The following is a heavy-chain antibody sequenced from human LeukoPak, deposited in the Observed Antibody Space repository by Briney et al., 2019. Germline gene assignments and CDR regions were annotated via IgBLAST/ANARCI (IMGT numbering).Heavy chain of an antibody. CDR1: GFTCSSLA. V-gene: IGHV3-23*01. D-gene: IGHD3-22*01. J-gene: IGHJ6*02. CDR2: LSGSGGST. CDR3: AKDARISSGYSVIGYYGMDV. Sequence: GGSLRFSGSASGFTCSSLAMGWVGPAPGKGLEGVSALSGSGGSTYYAESVKGRFTISRDNSKNTLYLQMTSLRAEDTAVYYCAKDARISSGYSVIGYYGMDVWGQGTTVTVSS.